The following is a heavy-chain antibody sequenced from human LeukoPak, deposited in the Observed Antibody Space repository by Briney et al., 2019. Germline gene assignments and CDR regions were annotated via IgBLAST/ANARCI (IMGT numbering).Heavy chain of an antibody. CDR1: GGSITNYY. Sequence: PSETLSLTCSVSGGSITNYYWSWIRQSPGKGLEGIGFIYNTGRTNYNPSLQSRVTMSIDTSKNQFSLKLSSVTAADTAVYYCARQGELAIDYWGQGTLVTVSS. J-gene: IGHJ4*02. CDR3: ARQGELAIDY. D-gene: IGHD1-26*01. CDR2: IYNTGRT. V-gene: IGHV4-59*08.